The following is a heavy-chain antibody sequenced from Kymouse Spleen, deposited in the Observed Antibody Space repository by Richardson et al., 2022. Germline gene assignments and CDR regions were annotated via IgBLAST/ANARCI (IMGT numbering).Heavy chain of an antibody. CDR3: AKEQWLYFDY. D-gene: IGHD6-19*01. Sequence: EVQLVESGGGLVQPGRSLRLSCAASGFTFDDYAMHWVRQAPGKGLEWVSGISWNSGSIGYADSVKGRFTISRDNAKNSLYLQMNSLRAEDTALYYCAKEQWLYFDYWGQGTLVTVSS. CDR1: GFTFDDYA. J-gene: IGHJ4*02. CDR2: ISWNSGSI. V-gene: IGHV3-9*01.